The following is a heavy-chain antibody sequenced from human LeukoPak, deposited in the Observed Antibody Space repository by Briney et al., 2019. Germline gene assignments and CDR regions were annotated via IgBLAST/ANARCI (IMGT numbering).Heavy chain of an antibody. CDR2: IYYSGST. V-gene: IGHV4-30-4*08. CDR3: ARDKFTYYYGSGSYWFDP. J-gene: IGHJ5*02. Sequence: PSQTLSLTCTVSGGSISSGDYYWSWIRQPPGKGLEWIGYIYYSGSTYYNPSLKSRVTISVDTSKNQFSLKLSSVTAADTAVYYCARDKFTYYYGSGSYWFDPWGQGTLVTVSS. CDR1: GGSISSGDYY. D-gene: IGHD3-10*01.